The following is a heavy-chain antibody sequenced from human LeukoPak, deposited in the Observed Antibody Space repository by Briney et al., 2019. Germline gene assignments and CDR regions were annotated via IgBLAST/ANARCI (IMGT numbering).Heavy chain of an antibody. CDR1: GYTFTSYY. J-gene: IGHJ3*02. D-gene: IGHD4/OR15-4a*01. CDR3: ARATYGPMRFDI. Sequence: ASVKVSCKASGYTFTSYYMHWVRQAPGQGLEWMGIINPSGGSTSYAQKFQGRVTMTRDMSTSTVYMELSSLRSEDTAVYYCARATYGPMRFDIWGQGTMVTVSS. CDR2: INPSGGST. V-gene: IGHV1-46*01.